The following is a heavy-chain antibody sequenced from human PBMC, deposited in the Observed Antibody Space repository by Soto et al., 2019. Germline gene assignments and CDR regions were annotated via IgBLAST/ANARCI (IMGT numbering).Heavy chain of an antibody. J-gene: IGHJ3*02. CDR1: GFTFSSPA. CDR3: AGDAVNSGFAFDI. CDR2: IWNDGSNK. Sequence: QVQLVESGGGVVQPGRSLRLSCAASGFTFSSPAMHWVRQAPGKGLEWVAFIWNDGSNKYYTDSVKGRFTISRDKSKNTRYRQLNSLTADDSAVYYCAGDAVNSGFAFDIGGRGTLVTVS. V-gene: IGHV3-33*01. D-gene: IGHD1-1*01.